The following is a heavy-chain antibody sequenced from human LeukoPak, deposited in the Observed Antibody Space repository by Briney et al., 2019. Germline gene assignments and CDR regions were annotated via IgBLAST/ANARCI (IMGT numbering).Heavy chain of an antibody. D-gene: IGHD6-13*01. J-gene: IGHJ5*02. CDR2: INQSGST. CDR3: AREGDSSSVGWFDP. V-gene: IGHV4-34*01. Sequence: SETLSLTCGVYDESFSGYYWSWIRQPPGKGLEWIGEINQSGSTNYSPSLKSRVTISLDTSKNQFSLKLSSVTAADTAVFYCAREGDSSSVGWFDPWGRGTLVTVSS. CDR1: DESFSGYY.